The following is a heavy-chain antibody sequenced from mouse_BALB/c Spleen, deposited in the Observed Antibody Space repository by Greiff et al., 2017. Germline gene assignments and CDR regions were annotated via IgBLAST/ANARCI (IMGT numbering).Heavy chain of an antibody. CDR3: ASSPYYGGFAY. V-gene: IGHV3-2*02. CDR1: GYSITSDYA. Sequence: DVQLQESGPGLVKPSQSLSLTCTVTGYSITSDYAWNWIRQFPGNKLEWMGYISYSGSTSYNPSLKSRISITRDTSKNQFFLQLNSVTTEDTATYYCASSPYYGGFAYWGQGTLVTVSA. CDR2: ISYSGST. D-gene: IGHD1-1*01. J-gene: IGHJ3*01.